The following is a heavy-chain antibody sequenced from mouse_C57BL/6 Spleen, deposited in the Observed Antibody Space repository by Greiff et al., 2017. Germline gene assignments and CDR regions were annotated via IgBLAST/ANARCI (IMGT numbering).Heavy chain of an antibody. J-gene: IGHJ2*01. Sequence: VQLKESGPELVKPGASVKISCKASGYTFTDYYMNWVKQSHGKSLEWIGDINPNNGGTSYNQKFKGKATLTVDKSSSTAYMELRSLTSEDSAVYYCARRAGYFDYWGQGTTLTVSS. CDR1: GYTFTDYY. CDR2: INPNNGGT. CDR3: ARRAGYFDY. V-gene: IGHV1-26*01.